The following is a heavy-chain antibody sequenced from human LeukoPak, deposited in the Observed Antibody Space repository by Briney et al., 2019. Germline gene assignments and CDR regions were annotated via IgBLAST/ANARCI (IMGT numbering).Heavy chain of an antibody. Sequence: PSETLSLTCAVYGGSFSGYYWSWIRQPPGKGLEWIGEINHSGSTNYNPSLKSRVTISVDTSKNQFSLKLSSVTAADTAVSYCARAPVVVADPHLPGFDYWGQGTLVTVSS. J-gene: IGHJ4*02. D-gene: IGHD2-15*01. CDR3: ARAPVVVADPHLPGFDY. CDR1: GGSFSGYY. CDR2: INHSGST. V-gene: IGHV4-34*01.